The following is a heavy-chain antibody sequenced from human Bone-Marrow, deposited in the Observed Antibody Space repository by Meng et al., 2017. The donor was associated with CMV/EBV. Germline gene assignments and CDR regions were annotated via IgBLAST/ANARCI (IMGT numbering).Heavy chain of an antibody. CDR3: ARAADYCSSTSCYRGGDY. V-gene: IGHV1-8*01. CDR1: GYTFTSYD. D-gene: IGHD2-2*02. CDR2: MNPNSGNT. J-gene: IGHJ4*02. Sequence: ASVKVSCKASGYTFTSYDINWVRQATGQGLEWMGWMNPNSGNTGYAQKFQGRVTMTRNTSISTAYMELSSLRSEDTAVYYCARAADYCSSTSCYRGGDYWGQGTLVTVSS.